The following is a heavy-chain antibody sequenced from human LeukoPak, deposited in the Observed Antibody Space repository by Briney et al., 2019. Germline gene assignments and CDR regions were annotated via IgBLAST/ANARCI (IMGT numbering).Heavy chain of an antibody. D-gene: IGHD5-18*01. CDR1: GASMNTHY. CDR3: ATIRRGNIFGYFDF. CDR2: MLDTVTT. J-gene: IGHJ4*02. V-gene: IGHV4-59*11. Sequence: PSETLSLTCAVSGASMNTHYWSWIRQPPGKGLEWIGYMLDTVTTKDNPSLKSRFTLSADTSKNQFSLRLTSVTAADTAVYYCATIRRGNIFGYFDFWGQGIPVTVSS.